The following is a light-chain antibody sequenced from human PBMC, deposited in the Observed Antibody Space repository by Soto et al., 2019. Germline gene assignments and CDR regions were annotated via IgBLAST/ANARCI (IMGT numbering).Light chain of an antibody. CDR1: QRISSY. Sequence: DIQMTQSPPSLSASVGDRVTITCRASQRISSYLNWYQQKPGKAPKLLIYGASSLQSGVPSRFSGSGSETDFTLTISSLQPEDFATYYCQQTYSTPGTFGQGTKVEIK. J-gene: IGKJ1*01. CDR2: GAS. V-gene: IGKV1-39*01. CDR3: QQTYSTPGT.